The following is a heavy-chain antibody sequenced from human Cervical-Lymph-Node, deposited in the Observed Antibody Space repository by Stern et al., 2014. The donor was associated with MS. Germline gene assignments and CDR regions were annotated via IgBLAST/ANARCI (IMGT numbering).Heavy chain of an antibody. D-gene: IGHD3-22*01. Sequence: VQLLESGGGVVQPGRPLRLSCAASGFSFSSYGMHWVRQAPGKGLGWVAVISYDGSNQYYAASVKGRLTISRDNSKNTLYLQMDSLRAEDTGVYYCARDRGMIVVVTYSFENWGQGTLVTVSS. CDR2: ISYDGSNQ. J-gene: IGHJ4*02. CDR1: GFSFSSYG. V-gene: IGHV3-30*03. CDR3: ARDRGMIVVVTYSFEN.